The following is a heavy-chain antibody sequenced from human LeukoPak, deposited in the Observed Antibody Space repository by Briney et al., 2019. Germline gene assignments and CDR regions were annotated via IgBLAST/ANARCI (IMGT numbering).Heavy chain of an antibody. CDR2: INPSGGST. J-gene: IGHJ4*02. D-gene: IGHD1-1*01. V-gene: IGHV1-46*01. CDR3: ARATSTSLDY. Sequence: SGGSLRLSCAASGYTFTSYYMHWVRQAPGQGLEWMGIINPSGGSTSYAQKFQGRVTMTRDTSTSTVYMELSSLRSEDTAVYYCARATSTSLDYWGQGTLVTVSS. CDR1: GYTFTSYY.